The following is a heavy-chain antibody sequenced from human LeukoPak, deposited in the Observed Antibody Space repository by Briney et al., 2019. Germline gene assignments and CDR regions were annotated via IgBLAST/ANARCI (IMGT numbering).Heavy chain of an antibody. J-gene: IGHJ3*02. Sequence: SVKVSCKASGGTFSSYAISWVRRAPGQGLEWMGRIIPILGIANYAQKFQGRVTITADKSTSTAYMELSSLRSEDTAVYYCARTQYYYDSSGSLRIDAFDIWGQGTMVTVSS. D-gene: IGHD3-22*01. V-gene: IGHV1-69*04. CDR1: GGTFSSYA. CDR3: ARTQYYYDSSGSLRIDAFDI. CDR2: IIPILGIA.